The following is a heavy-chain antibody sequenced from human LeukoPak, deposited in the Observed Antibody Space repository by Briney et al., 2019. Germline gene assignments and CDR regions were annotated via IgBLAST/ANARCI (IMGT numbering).Heavy chain of an antibody. Sequence: PSETLSLTCTVSGGSISSSSYYWGWIRQPPGKGLEWIGSIYYSGSTYYNPSLKSRVTISVDTSKNQFSLKLSSVTAAGTAVYYCATVPTIFGVVSDYWGQGTLVTVSS. V-gene: IGHV4-39*01. CDR3: ATVPTIFGVVSDY. CDR2: IYYSGST. J-gene: IGHJ4*02. D-gene: IGHD3-3*01. CDR1: GGSISSSSYY.